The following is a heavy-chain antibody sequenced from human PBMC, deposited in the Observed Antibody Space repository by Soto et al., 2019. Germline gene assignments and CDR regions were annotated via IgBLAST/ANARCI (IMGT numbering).Heavy chain of an antibody. Sequence: SETLSLTCAVSGGSVSNDDYSWTWLPPPPGTGLEWIGYINHSGFTNYNPSLKSRVTISVDTSKHQFSLKLTSVTASDTAVYYCARDKITGLFDYWGQGTLVTVSS. J-gene: IGHJ4*02. V-gene: IGHV4-30-2*01. D-gene: IGHD2-8*02. CDR2: INHSGFT. CDR3: ARDKITGLFDY. CDR1: GGSVSNDDYS.